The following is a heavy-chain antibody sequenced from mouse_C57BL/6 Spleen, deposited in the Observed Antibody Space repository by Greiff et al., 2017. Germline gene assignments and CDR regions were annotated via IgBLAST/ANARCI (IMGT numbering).Heavy chain of an antibody. J-gene: IGHJ2*01. CDR3: ARWATVVATGDY. Sequence: VQLQQSGPELVKPGASVKISCKASGSSFTGYYMNWVKQSPEKSLEWIGEISPSTGGTTYNQKFKAKATLTVAKSSITAYMQLKSLTSEDSSVYYCARWATVVATGDYWGQGTTLTVSS. D-gene: IGHD1-1*01. CDR1: GSSFTGYY. CDR2: ISPSTGGT. V-gene: IGHV1-42*01.